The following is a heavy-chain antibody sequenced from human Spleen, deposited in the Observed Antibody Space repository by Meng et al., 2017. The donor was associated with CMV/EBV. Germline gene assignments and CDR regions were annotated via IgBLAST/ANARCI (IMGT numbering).Heavy chain of an antibody. J-gene: IGHJ6*02. CDR2: INHSGST. Sequence: GSLRLSCAVYGGSFSGYYWSWIRQPPGKGLEWIGEINHSGSTNYNPSLKSRVTISVDTSKNQFSLKLSSVTAADTAVYYCVRDHDYSRGYYYYGMDVWGQGTTVTVSS. D-gene: IGHD4-11*01. CDR1: GGSFSGYY. CDR3: VRDHDYSRGYYYYGMDV. V-gene: IGHV4-34*01.